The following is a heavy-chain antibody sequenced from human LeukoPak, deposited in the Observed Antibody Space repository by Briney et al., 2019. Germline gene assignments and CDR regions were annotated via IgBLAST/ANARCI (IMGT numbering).Heavy chain of an antibody. CDR3: ARGTDRSKIAY. CDR1: GGSFSGYY. D-gene: IGHD3-22*01. CDR2: IHPRGTI. Sequence: SETLSLTCAVYGGSFSGYYWSWIRQPPGEGLEWIGEIHPRGTIDYNPSLKSRVTISGDTSKNQFSLKLTSVTAADTAVYYCARGTDRSKIAYWGQGTLVTVSS. V-gene: IGHV4-34*01. J-gene: IGHJ4*02.